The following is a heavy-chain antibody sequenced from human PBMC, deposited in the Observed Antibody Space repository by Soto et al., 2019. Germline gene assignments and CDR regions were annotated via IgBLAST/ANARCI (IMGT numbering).Heavy chain of an antibody. V-gene: IGHV4-31*03. CDR2: IYYSGST. CDR3: ARVRSIFGVVVDWFDP. CDR1: GGSISSGGYY. D-gene: IGHD3-3*01. J-gene: IGHJ5*02. Sequence: SETLSLTCTVSGGSISSGGYYWSWIRQNPGKGLEWIGYIYYSGSTYYNPSLKSRVTISVDTSKNQFSLKLSSVTAADTAVYYCARVRSIFGVVVDWFDPWGQGTLVTVSS.